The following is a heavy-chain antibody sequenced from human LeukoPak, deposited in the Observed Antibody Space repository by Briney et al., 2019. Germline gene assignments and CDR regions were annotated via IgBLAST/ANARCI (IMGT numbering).Heavy chain of an antibody. J-gene: IGHJ5*02. CDR3: ARDFRTGIAVAGKVWFDP. CDR2: ISAYSGNT. V-gene: IGHV1-18*01. CDR1: GYTFTSYG. Sequence: ASVKVSCKASGYTFTSYGISWVRQAPGQGLEWMGWISAYSGNTNYAQKLQGRVTMTTDTSTSTAYMELRSLRSDDTAVYYCARDFRTGIAVAGKVWFDPWGQGTLVTVSS. D-gene: IGHD6-19*01.